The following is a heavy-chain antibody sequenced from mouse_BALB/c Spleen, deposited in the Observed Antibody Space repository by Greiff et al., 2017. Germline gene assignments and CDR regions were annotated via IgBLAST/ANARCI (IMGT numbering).Heavy chain of an antibody. Sequence: QVQLQQPGAELVKPGAPVKLSCKASGYTFTSYWMNWVKQRPGRGLEWIGRIDPSDSETHYSQKFKDKATLTVDKSSSTAYIQLSSLTSEDSAVYYCARSGNGYFDVWGAGTTVTVSS. CDR3: ARSGNGYFDV. V-gene: IGHV1-69*02. D-gene: IGHD2-1*01. CDR2: IDPSDSET. CDR1: GYTFTSYW. J-gene: IGHJ1*01.